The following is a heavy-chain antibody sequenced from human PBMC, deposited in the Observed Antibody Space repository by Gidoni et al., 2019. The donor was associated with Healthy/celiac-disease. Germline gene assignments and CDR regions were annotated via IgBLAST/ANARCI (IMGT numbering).Heavy chain of an antibody. CDR3: AKSSYCSGGSCYDGPLDY. CDR2: ISYDGSNK. V-gene: IGHV3-30*18. J-gene: IGHJ4*02. D-gene: IGHD2-15*01. CDR1: GFPFSSYG. Sequence: QVQLVESGGGVVQPGRSLRLSCAASGFPFSSYGMHWVRQAPGKGLEWVAVISYDGSNKYYADSVKGRFTISRDNSKNTLYLQMNSLRAEDTAVYYCAKSSYCSGGSCYDGPLDYWGQGTLVTVSS.